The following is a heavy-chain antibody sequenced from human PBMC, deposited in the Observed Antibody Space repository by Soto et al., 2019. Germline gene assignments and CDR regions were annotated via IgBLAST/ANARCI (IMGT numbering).Heavy chain of an antibody. D-gene: IGHD2-2*01. Sequence: PRGSLCLSCAASGFSFSNDWMNCVRQAPGEGLEWVANKKQDGSEKYFADSVKGRFTISRDNAKNSLYLQMNSLRAEDTAVYYCARDLGRTAAGYYYYYAMDVWGQGTTVTVSS. J-gene: IGHJ6*02. CDR1: GFSFSNDW. V-gene: IGHV3-7*01. CDR3: ARDLGRTAAGYYYYYAMDV. CDR2: KKQDGSEK.